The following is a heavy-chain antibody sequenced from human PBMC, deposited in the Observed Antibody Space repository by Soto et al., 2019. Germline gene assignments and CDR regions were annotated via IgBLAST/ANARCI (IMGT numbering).Heavy chain of an antibody. Sequence: QVQLVQSGAEVKKPGASVKVSCEASGYTFIDYYMHWVRQAPGQGFEWMGRISPKSGGTNYAQKFHGRVTMTWDTSLNTAYMELSSLMSEDTAAYYCARPPGYISDWYYFDLWGQGTLVTVSS. D-gene: IGHD6-19*01. V-gene: IGHV1-2*02. CDR3: ARPPGYISDWYYFDL. J-gene: IGHJ4*02. CDR1: GYTFIDYY. CDR2: ISPKSGGT.